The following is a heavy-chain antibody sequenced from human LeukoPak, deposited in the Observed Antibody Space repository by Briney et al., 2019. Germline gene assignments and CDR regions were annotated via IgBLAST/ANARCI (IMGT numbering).Heavy chain of an antibody. Sequence: GGSLRLSCAASGFTFSDYYMSWIRQAPGKGLEWVSYISSSGSTVYYADSVKGRFTISRDNAKNSLYLQMNSLRAEDTAVYYCARFGPASTEFTQYYYYYYMDVWGKGTTVTVSS. CDR1: GFTFSDYY. V-gene: IGHV3-11*04. D-gene: IGHD2-2*01. J-gene: IGHJ6*03. CDR2: ISSSGSTV. CDR3: ARFGPASTEFTQYYYYYYMDV.